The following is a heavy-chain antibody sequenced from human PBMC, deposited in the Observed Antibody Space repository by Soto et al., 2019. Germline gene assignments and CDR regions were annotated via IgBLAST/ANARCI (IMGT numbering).Heavy chain of an antibody. J-gene: IGHJ6*02. CDR2: ISSSGSTI. CDR3: ARGGYSGYGSYYGMDV. Sequence: PGGSLRLSCAASGFTFSSYEMNWVRQAPGKGLEWVSYISSSGSTIYYADSVKGRFTISRDNAKNSLYLQMNSLRAEDTAVYYCARGGYSGYGSYYGMDVWGQGTTVTVSS. CDR1: GFTFSSYE. D-gene: IGHD5-12*01. V-gene: IGHV3-48*03.